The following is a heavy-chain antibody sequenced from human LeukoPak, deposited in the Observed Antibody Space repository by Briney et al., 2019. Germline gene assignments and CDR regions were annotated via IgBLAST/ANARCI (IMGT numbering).Heavy chain of an antibody. J-gene: IGHJ3*02. CDR3: ARGLSITMVRGGPDAFDI. Sequence: ASVKVSCKASGYTFTSYGISWVRQAPGQGLEWMGWISAYNGNTNYAQKLQGRVTMTTDTSTSTAYMELRSLRSDDTAVYYCARGLSITMVRGGPDAFDIWGQGTMVTVSS. V-gene: IGHV1-18*01. CDR1: GYTFTSYG. D-gene: IGHD3-10*01. CDR2: ISAYNGNT.